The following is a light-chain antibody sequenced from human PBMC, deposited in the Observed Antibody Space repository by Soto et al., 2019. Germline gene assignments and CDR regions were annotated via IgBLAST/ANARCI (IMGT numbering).Light chain of an antibody. V-gene: IGKV2-30*02. J-gene: IGKJ1*01. CDR3: MQGTHWLRT. Sequence: DVVVTQSPLSLPVTLGQPASISCRSSQSLVHSDGNTYLNWFQQRSGQSPRRLIYRVSNRDSGVPDRFSGSGSGAIFTLNISRVEAEDVGIYYCMQGTHWLRTFGQGTKVDIK. CDR2: RVS. CDR1: QSLVHSDGNTY.